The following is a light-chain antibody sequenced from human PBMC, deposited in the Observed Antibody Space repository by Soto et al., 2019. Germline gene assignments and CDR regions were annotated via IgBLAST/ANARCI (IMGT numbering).Light chain of an antibody. J-gene: IGKJ4*01. Sequence: EVVLTQSPGTLSLSPGERATLSCRASQGVSSSNLAWYQHKPGHPPRLIVYSASRRATGIPDRFSGSGSGTDFTLTISRLEPEAFAVYYCQQYGGSPPVTFGGGTKVEIK. CDR3: QQYGGSPPVT. CDR2: SAS. V-gene: IGKV3-20*01. CDR1: QGVSSSN.